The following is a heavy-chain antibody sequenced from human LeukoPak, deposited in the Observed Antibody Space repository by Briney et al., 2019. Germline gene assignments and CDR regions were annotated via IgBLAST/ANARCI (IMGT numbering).Heavy chain of an antibody. CDR2: ISSSSSYI. D-gene: IGHD3-9*01. J-gene: IGHJ4*02. CDR3: ARDQPNYDILTGYYPFDY. V-gene: IGHV3-21*01. Sequence: PGGSLRLSCAASGFTFSSYSMNWVRLAPGKGLEWVSSISSSSSYIYYADSVKGRFTISRDNAKNSLYLQMNSLRAEDTAVYYCARDQPNYDILTGYYPFDYWGQGTLVTVSS. CDR1: GFTFSSYS.